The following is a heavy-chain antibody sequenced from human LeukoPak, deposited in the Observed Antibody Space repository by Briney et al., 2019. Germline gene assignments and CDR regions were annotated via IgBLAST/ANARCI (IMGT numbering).Heavy chain of an antibody. V-gene: IGHV1-2*02. CDR1: GYTFTGYY. Sequence: SVKVSCKASGYTFTGYYMHWVRQAPGQGLEWMGWINPNSGGTNYAQKFQGRVTMTRDTSISTAYMELSRLRSDDTAVYYCARAASGSYYAPFDYWGQGTLVTVSS. D-gene: IGHD1-26*01. CDR2: INPNSGGT. J-gene: IGHJ4*02. CDR3: ARAASGSYYAPFDY.